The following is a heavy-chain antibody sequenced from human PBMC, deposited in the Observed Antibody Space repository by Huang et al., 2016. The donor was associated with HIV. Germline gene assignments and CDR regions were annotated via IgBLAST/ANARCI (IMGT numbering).Heavy chain of an antibody. Sequence: QVQLVESGGGVVQPGRSLRISCAASGFTFSSYGMHWVRQAPGKGLEWVAVISYDAKTKYYADVVKGRFSISRDNSKTTVYLQLNSLRLEDTAVYYCAKGGSAAAVLDFWGQGTLVTVSS. V-gene: IGHV3-30*18. J-gene: IGHJ4*02. CDR3: AKGGSAAAVLDF. D-gene: IGHD6-13*01. CDR2: ISYDAKTK. CDR1: GFTFSSYG.